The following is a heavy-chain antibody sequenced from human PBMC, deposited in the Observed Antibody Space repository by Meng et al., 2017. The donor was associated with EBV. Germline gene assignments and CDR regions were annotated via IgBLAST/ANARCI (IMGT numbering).Heavy chain of an antibody. CDR3: ASESGRGFTPDY. Sequence: QGQVVQSGAAVKKPGSSVKVSCKTSGGTFRSDAVSWVRQAPGQGLEWMGGLIPMSDAPHYAQKFQGRVTMTADESTNTHYMDLSGLRFEDTAVYYCASESGRGFTPDYWGQGTLVTVSS. J-gene: IGHJ4*02. D-gene: IGHD3-10*01. CDR1: GGTFRSDA. V-gene: IGHV1-69*01. CDR2: LIPMSDAP.